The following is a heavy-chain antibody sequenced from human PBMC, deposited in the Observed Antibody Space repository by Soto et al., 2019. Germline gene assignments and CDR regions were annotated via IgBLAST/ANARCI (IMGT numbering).Heavy chain of an antibody. Sequence: PGGSLRLSCAASGFTFSSYAMNWVRQAPGKGLEWVSVITGSGDATYYADSVKGRFTISRDDSKKTAYLQMNSLESEDTAVYYCSRDDSDWFFNWGRGTLVTVSS. D-gene: IGHD3-9*01. CDR3: SRDDSDWFFN. CDR1: GFTFSSYA. V-gene: IGHV3-23*01. J-gene: IGHJ4*02. CDR2: ITGSGDAT.